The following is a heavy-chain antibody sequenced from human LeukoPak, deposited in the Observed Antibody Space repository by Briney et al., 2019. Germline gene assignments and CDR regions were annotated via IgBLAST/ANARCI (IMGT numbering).Heavy chain of an antibody. CDR1: GYSISSGHY. CDR3: ARPSGGYPVYYFDY. J-gene: IGHJ4*02. V-gene: IGHV4-38-2*01. CDR2: IYHSGGT. Sequence: SETLSLTCAVSGYSISSGHYWGWIRQPLGRGLEWIGSIYHSGGTYYNASLKSRVTISVDTSKNQFSLKLSSMTAADTAVYYCARPSGGYPVYYFDYWGQGTLVTVSS. D-gene: IGHD2-15*01.